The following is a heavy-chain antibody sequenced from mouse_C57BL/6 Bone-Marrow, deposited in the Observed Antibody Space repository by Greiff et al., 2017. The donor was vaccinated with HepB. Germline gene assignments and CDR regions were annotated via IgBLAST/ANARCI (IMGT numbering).Heavy chain of an antibody. CDR2: IWTGGGT. CDR3: ARIYYDYDLYYFDY. Sequence: VQGVESGPGLVAPSQSLSITCTVSGFSLTSYAISWVRQPPGKGLEWLGVIWTGGGTNYNSALKSRLSISKDNSKSQVFLKMNSLQTDDTARYYCARIYYDYDLYYFDYWGQGTTLTVSS. CDR1: GFSLTSYA. D-gene: IGHD2-4*01. J-gene: IGHJ2*01. V-gene: IGHV2-9-1*01.